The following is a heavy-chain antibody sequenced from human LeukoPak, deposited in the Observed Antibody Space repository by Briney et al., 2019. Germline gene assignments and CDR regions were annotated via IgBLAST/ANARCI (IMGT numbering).Heavy chain of an antibody. Sequence: PGGSLRLSCAASGFTFSNYGMHWVRQAPGKGLEWVAFIRYDGSNKYYADSVKGRFTISRDNSKNTLYLQMNSLRAEDTAVYYCAKTSSWLTYDAFDIWGQGTMVTVSS. CDR3: AKTSSWLTYDAFDI. CDR1: GFTFSNYG. CDR2: IRYDGSNK. D-gene: IGHD6-13*01. V-gene: IGHV3-30*02. J-gene: IGHJ3*02.